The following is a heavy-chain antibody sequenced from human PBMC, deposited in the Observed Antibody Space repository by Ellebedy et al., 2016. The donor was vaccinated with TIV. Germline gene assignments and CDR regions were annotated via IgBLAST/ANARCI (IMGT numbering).Heavy chain of an antibody. J-gene: IGHJ4*02. CDR2: IKQDGTEK. D-gene: IGHD3-3*01. CDR3: ARDKDFWSGYVCDY. V-gene: IGHV3-7*03. Sequence: GESLKISCAASGFTFSRAWMNWVRQAPGKGLEWVANIKQDGTEKYYVDSVKGRFTISRDNAKNSLYLQMNSLRAEDTAVYYCARDKDFWSGYVCDYWGQGTLVTVSS. CDR1: GFTFSRAW.